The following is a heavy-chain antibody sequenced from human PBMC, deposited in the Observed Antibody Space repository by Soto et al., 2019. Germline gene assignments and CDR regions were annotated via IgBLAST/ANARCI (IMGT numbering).Heavy chain of an antibody. J-gene: IGHJ6*02. D-gene: IGHD5-12*01. CDR3: ARAATVNADYGMDV. Sequence: ASVKVSCKASGYTFTSYYMHWVRQAPGQGLEWMGWINPNSGGTNYAQKFQGWVTMTRDTSISTAYMELSRLRSDDTAVYYCARAATVNADYGMDVWGQGTTVTVSS. CDR2: INPNSGGT. CDR1: GYTFTSYY. V-gene: IGHV1-2*04.